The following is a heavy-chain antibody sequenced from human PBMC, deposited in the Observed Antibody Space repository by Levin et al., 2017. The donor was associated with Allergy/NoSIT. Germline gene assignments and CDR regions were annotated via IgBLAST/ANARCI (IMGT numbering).Heavy chain of an antibody. CDR1: GFTVSSNY. J-gene: IGHJ4*02. CDR2: IYSGGST. CDR3: ARANIIYYDSSGYFDYFDY. Sequence: GGSLRLSCAASGFTVSSNYMSWVRQAPGKGLEWVSVIYSGGSTYYADSVKGRFTISRDNSKNTLYLQMSSLRAEDTAVYYCARANIIYYDSSGYFDYFDYWGQGTLVTVSS. D-gene: IGHD3-22*01. V-gene: IGHV3-53*01.